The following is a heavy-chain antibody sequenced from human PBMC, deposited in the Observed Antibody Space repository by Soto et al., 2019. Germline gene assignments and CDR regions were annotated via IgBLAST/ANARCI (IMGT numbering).Heavy chain of an antibody. J-gene: IGHJ3*01. D-gene: IGHD6-25*01. CDR1: GGSISSYY. CDR2: IYYSGST. V-gene: IGHV4-59*12. CDR3: AGEPKGGPAAGAFDL. Sequence: SETLSLTCTVSGGSISSYYWSWIRQPPGKGLEWIGYIYYSGSTNYNPSLKSRVTISVDTSKNQFSLKLSSVTAADTAVYYCAGEPKGGPAAGAFDLWGQGTMVTVSS.